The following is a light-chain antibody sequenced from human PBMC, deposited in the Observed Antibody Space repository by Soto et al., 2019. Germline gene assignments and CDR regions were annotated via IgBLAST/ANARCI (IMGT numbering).Light chain of an antibody. CDR3: SSYKTSNTYV. CDR2: EVS. CDR1: SSDVGGYNY. V-gene: IGLV2-14*01. Sequence: QSALAQPASGSGYPGQSITISCTGISSDVGGYNYVSWYQQHPGKAPKFMIYEVSRRPSGVSNRFSGSKSGNTASLTVSGLKAQDEADYYCSSYKTSNTYVFGTGTKVTVL. J-gene: IGLJ1*01.